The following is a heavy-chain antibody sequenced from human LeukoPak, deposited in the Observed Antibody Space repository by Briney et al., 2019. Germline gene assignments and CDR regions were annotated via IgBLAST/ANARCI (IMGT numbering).Heavy chain of an antibody. CDR1: GYTFANYW. V-gene: IGHV5-51*01. J-gene: IGHJ4*02. Sequence: LGESLKISCKGSGYTFANYWIGWVRQMPGKGLERMGLIYPGDSDTRYSPSFQGQVSISVDKSISTAYLQWSSLKASDTAMYYCARRDSSGWYVFDYWGQGTLVTVSS. CDR3: ARRDSSGWYVFDY. CDR2: IYPGDSDT. D-gene: IGHD6-19*01.